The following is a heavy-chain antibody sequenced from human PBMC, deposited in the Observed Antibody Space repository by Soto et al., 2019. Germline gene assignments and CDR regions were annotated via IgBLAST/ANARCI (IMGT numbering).Heavy chain of an antibody. CDR1: GFTFSSYA. D-gene: IGHD6-6*01. V-gene: IGHV3-30-3*01. Sequence: QVQLVESGGGVVQPGRSLRLSCAASGFTFSSYAMHWVRQAPGKGLEWVAVISYDGSNKYYADSVKGRFTISRDNSKNTLYLQMNSLRAEDTAVYYCGGVAARRGGFDYWGQGTLVTVSS. J-gene: IGHJ4*02. CDR3: GGVAARRGGFDY. CDR2: ISYDGSNK.